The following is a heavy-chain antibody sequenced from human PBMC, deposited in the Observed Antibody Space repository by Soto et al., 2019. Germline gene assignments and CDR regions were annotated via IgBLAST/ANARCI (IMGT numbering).Heavy chain of an antibody. CDR2: ISAYNGNT. Sequence: ASVKVSCKASGYTFTSYGISWVRQAPGQGLEWMGWISAYNGNTNYAQKLQGRVTMTTDTSTSTAYMELSSLRSEDTAVYYCARMICTNGVCYRGYYYYYYMDVWGKGTTVTVSS. V-gene: IGHV1-18*04. CDR1: GYTFTSYG. D-gene: IGHD2-8*01. J-gene: IGHJ6*03. CDR3: ARMICTNGVCYRGYYYYYYMDV.